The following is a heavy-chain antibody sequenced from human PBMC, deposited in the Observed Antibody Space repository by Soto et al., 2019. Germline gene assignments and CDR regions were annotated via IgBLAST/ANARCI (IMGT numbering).Heavy chain of an antibody. CDR1: GASISSGGYY. D-gene: IGHD2-15*01. J-gene: IGHJ4*02. Sequence: QVRLQESGPGLVKPSQTLSLTCSVSGASISSGGYYWSWIRQHPVKGLEWIGYIYDSQSTNYHPSLKSRVTISLDTSQNQVSLKVRSVTAADTALYFCATERITTSAQDFFDSWGQGTLVTVS. CDR3: ATERITTSAQDFFDS. V-gene: IGHV4-31*03. CDR2: IYDSQST.